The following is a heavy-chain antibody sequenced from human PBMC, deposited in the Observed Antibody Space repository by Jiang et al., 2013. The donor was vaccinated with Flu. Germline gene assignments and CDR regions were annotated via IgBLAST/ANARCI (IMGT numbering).Heavy chain of an antibody. D-gene: IGHD1-26*01. Sequence: VQLVESGGGLVQPGGSLRLSCAASGFTFSSYAMTWVRQAPGKGLEWVSAVSGGGSGTYYADSVKGRFTISRDNSKNTLYLQMNSLRAEDTAVYYCGKSSVSSPKNFDYWAREPWSPSPQ. CDR2: VSGGGSGT. V-gene: IGHV3-23*04. J-gene: IGHJ4*02. CDR1: GFTFSSYA. CDR3: GKSSVSSPKNFDY.